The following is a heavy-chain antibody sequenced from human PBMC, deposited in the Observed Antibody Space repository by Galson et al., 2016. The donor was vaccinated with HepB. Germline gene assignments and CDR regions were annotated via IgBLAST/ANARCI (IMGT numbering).Heavy chain of an antibody. D-gene: IGHD2-15*01. J-gene: IGHJ5*02. CDR3: ARVTGYCSGGSCANWFDP. V-gene: IGHV1-2*02. CDR2: INPNNGGI. CDR1: GYTLIGYY. Sequence: SVKVSCKASGYTLIGYYVHWVRQAPGQGLEWMGWINPNNGGIKYAQKFQGRVTMTRDTSISTAYMDLSSLRSDDTAVYYCARVTGYCSGGSCANWFDPWGQGTLVTVSS.